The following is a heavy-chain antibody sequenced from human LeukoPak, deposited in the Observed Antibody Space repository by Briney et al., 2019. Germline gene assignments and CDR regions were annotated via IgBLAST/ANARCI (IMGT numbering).Heavy chain of an antibody. CDR1: GFTFSSYS. Sequence: GGSLRLSCAASGFTFSSYSMNWVRQAPGKGLEWVSSISSSSSYIYYADSVKGRFTISRDNAKNSLYLQMNSLRAEDTAVYYCARDLRSSWYDAFDIWGQGTMVTVSS. V-gene: IGHV3-21*01. CDR2: ISSSSSYI. J-gene: IGHJ3*02. D-gene: IGHD6-13*01. CDR3: ARDLRSSWYDAFDI.